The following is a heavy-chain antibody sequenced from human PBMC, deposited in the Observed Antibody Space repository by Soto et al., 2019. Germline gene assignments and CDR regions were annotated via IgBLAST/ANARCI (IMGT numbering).Heavy chain of an antibody. CDR3: ARSSPRAVSPWDY. J-gene: IGHJ4*02. CDR1: GGSIISYY. D-gene: IGHD6-25*01. CDR2: IYYSGST. V-gene: IGHV4-59*01. Sequence: QVQLQESGPGLVKPSETLSLTCIVSGGSIISYYWSWIRQPPGKGLEWIGHIYYSGSTNYNPSLKSRVTISVDSSKNHFSLKLSSVTAADTAVYYCARSSPRAVSPWDYWGQGTLVTVSS.